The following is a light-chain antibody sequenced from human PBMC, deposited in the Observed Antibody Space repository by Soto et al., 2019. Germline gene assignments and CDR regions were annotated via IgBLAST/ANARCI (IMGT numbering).Light chain of an antibody. J-gene: IGKJ1*01. V-gene: IGKV1-39*01. CDR3: QKSYNTPRT. Sequence: DIQMTQSPSSLSASVGDRVTITCRASQGISNSLNWYQQKPGKAPKLLIYDASTLQSGVPSRFSGSGSGTDFTLTISSLQPQDFATYSCQKSYNTPRTFGQGTKIEIK. CDR2: DAS. CDR1: QGISNS.